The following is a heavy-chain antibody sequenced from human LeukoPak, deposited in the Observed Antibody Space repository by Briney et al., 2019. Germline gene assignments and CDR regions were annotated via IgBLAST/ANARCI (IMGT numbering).Heavy chain of an antibody. CDR2: INHRGST. Sequence: PSETLSLTCAVYGGSFSGYYWSWIRQPPGKGLEWIGEINHRGSTNYNPSLKSRVTISVDTSKNQFSLKLSSVTAADTAVYYCARSVWGSGCYSGSDYWGQGTLVTVSS. D-gene: IGHD3-10*01. CDR1: GGSFSGYY. V-gene: IGHV4-34*01. CDR3: ARSVWGSGCYSGSDY. J-gene: IGHJ4*02.